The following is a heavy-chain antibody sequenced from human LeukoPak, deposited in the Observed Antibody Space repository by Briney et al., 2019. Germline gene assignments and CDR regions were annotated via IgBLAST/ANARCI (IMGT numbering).Heavy chain of an antibody. CDR1: GFTFSSYA. J-gene: IGHJ4*02. Sequence: GGSLRLSCAASGFTFSSYAMHWVRQAPGKGLEWVAVISYDGSNKYYADSVKGRFTISRDNSKNTLYLQMNSLRAEDTALYYCAKDSNHYYDSSGFDYWGQGTLVTVSS. D-gene: IGHD3-22*01. V-gene: IGHV3-30-3*01. CDR2: ISYDGSNK. CDR3: AKDSNHYYDSSGFDY.